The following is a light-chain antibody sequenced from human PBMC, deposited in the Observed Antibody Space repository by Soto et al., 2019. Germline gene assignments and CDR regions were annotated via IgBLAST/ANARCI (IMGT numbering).Light chain of an antibody. CDR1: QSVASGY. V-gene: IGKV3-20*01. Sequence: ETVLTQSPGTLSLSAGERATLSCRASQSVASGYLVWYQQKPGQTPTVLIYGASTRAAGIPDRFSGSGSGTDFTLTISRLEPEDVAVYYCQLYESSPTFGQGTKVDIK. CDR2: GAS. CDR3: QLYESSPT. J-gene: IGKJ1*01.